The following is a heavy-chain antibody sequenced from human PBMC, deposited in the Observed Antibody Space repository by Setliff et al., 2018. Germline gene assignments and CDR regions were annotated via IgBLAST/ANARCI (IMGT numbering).Heavy chain of an antibody. J-gene: IGHJ4*02. CDR3: ARESRYYYDNLGTLDY. Sequence: PSETLSLTCTVSGYSISSGHYWGWIRQPPGKGLEWIGSIYYSGSTYYNPSLKSRVTISVDTSKNQFSLKLSSVTAADTAVYYCARESRYYYDNLGTLDYWGQGTLVTVSS. V-gene: IGHV4-38-2*02. CDR1: GYSISSGHY. D-gene: IGHD3-22*01. CDR2: IYYSGST.